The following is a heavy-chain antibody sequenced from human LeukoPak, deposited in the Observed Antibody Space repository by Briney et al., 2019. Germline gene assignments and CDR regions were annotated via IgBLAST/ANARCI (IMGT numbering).Heavy chain of an antibody. CDR1: GGSFSGYY. D-gene: IGHD2-2*01. Sequence: SETLSLTCAVYGGSFSGYYWSWIRQPPGKGLEWIGEINHSGSTNYNPSLKSRVTISVDTSKNQFSLKLSSVAAADTAVCYCARSIAVVPAAMGYWGQGTLVTVSS. V-gene: IGHV4-34*01. CDR3: ARSIAVVPAAMGY. CDR2: INHSGST. J-gene: IGHJ4*02.